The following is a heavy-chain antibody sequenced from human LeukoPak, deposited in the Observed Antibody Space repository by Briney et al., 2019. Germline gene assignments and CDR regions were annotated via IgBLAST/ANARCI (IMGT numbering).Heavy chain of an antibody. D-gene: IGHD5-12*01. CDR1: GFTFSTYS. V-gene: IGHV3-48*01. CDR3: ARDGGYSGYDADC. CDR2: ISDSSAM. J-gene: IGHJ4*02. Sequence: GGSLRLSCAASGFTFSTYSMKWVHQAPGKGLEWVSYISDSSAMYYADSVRGRFTISRGNDKNSLFLQMNSLRAEDTAVYYCARDGGYSGYDADCWGQGTLVTVSS.